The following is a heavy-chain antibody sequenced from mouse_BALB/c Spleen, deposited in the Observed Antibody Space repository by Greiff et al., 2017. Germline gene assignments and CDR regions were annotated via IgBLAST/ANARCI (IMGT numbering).Heavy chain of an antibody. V-gene: IGHV1-7*01. D-gene: IGHD2-12*01. CDR1: GYTFTSYW. Sequence: QVQLQQSGAELAKPGASVKMSCKASGYTFTSYWMHWVKQRPGQGLEWIGYINPSTGYTEYNQKFKDKATLTADKSSSTAYMQLSSLTSEDSAVYYCASPYNAMDYWGQGTSVTVSS. CDR2: INPSTGYT. J-gene: IGHJ4*01. CDR3: ASPYNAMDY.